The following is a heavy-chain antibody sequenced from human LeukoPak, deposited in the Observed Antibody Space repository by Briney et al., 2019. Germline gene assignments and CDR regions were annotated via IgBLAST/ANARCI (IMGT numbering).Heavy chain of an antibody. J-gene: IGHJ4*02. V-gene: IGHV3-30-3*01. Sequence: GRSLRLSCAASGFTFSNYAMHWVRQAPGKGLEWVSIISSGGVYEYYADSVKGRFTISRDNSKNTLYLQLNSLRPEDTAVYYCAGDSTYYYDTGSSGPHYFDNWGQGTLVSVSS. CDR1: GFTFSNYA. CDR3: AGDSTYYYDTGSSGPHYFDN. CDR2: ISSGGVYE. D-gene: IGHD3-10*01.